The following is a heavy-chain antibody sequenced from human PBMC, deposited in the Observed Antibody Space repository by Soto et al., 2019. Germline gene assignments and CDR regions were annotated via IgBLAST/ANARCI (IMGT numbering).Heavy chain of an antibody. D-gene: IGHD6-19*01. J-gene: IGHJ3*02. Sequence: PSETLSLTCTVSGDSISSYYWSWIRQPPGKGLEWIGYIYYSGSTNYNPSLKSRVTISVDTSKNQFSLKLPSVTAADTAVYYCARGAWQWLATSAFDIWGQGTMVTVSS. CDR3: ARGAWQWLATSAFDI. CDR1: GDSISSYY. CDR2: IYYSGST. V-gene: IGHV4-59*01.